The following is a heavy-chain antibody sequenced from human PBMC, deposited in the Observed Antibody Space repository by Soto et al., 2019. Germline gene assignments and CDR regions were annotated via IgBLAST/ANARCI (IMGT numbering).Heavy chain of an antibody. J-gene: IGHJ3*02. Sequence: SETLSLTCTVSCGSISSSSYYWGWIRQPPGKGLEWIGSIYYSGSTYYNPSLKSRVTISVDTSKNQFSLKLSSVTAADTAVYYCARHVNPWAQGACDIWGQGTMVTVSS. D-gene: IGHD7-27*01. CDR1: CGSISSSSYY. CDR3: ARHVNPWAQGACDI. CDR2: IYYSGST. V-gene: IGHV4-39*01.